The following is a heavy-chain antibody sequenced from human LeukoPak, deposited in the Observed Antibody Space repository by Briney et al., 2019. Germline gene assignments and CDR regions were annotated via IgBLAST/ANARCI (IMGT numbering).Heavy chain of an antibody. J-gene: IGHJ4*02. CDR2: MGAEGGST. CDR3: AKAGGYCTSTSCYLFD. V-gene: IGHV3-23*01. CDR1: GFTFSSSA. D-gene: IGHD2-2*01. Sequence: GGSLRLSCVASGFTFSSSATSWGRPAPGKGLEWVSAMGAEGGSTYYADSVKGRFSISRDNSKNTLYLQMNSLRAEDTAIYYCAKAGGYCTSTSCYLFDWGQGTLVTVSS.